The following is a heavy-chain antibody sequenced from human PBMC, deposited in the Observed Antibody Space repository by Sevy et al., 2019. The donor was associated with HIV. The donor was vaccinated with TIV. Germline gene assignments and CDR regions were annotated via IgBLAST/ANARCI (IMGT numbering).Heavy chain of an antibody. V-gene: IGHV3-23*01. CDR3: AKEYHPFWGVTDAFDI. D-gene: IGHD3-10*01. CDR1: GFTFSSYA. CDR2: ISGSGGST. Sequence: GGSLRLSCAASGFTFSSYAMSWVRQAPGKGLEWVSAISGSGGSTYYADSVKGRFTISRDNSKNTLYLQMNSLRAEDRAVYYCAKEYHPFWGVTDAFDIWGQGTMVTVSS. J-gene: IGHJ3*02.